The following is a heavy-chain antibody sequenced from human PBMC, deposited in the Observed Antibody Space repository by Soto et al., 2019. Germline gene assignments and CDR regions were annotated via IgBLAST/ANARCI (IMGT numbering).Heavy chain of an antibody. V-gene: IGHV1-18*01. CDR3: ARDMYYDSSGYSRAFDI. CDR1: GYTFTSYG. CDR2: ISAYNGNT. D-gene: IGHD3-22*01. J-gene: IGHJ3*02. Sequence: ASVKVSCKASGYTFTSYGISWVRQAPGQGLEWMGWISAYNGNTNYAQKLQGGVTMTTDTSTSTAYMELRSLRSADTPVYYCARDMYYDSSGYSRAFDIWGQGTRVTVSS.